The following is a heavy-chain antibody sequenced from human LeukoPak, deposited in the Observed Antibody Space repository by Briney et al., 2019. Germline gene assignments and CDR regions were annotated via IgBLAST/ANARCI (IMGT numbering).Heavy chain of an antibody. CDR2: ISSSSSTI. CDR3: ATEVGAMARYFQH. V-gene: IGHV3-48*04. Sequence: GGSLRLSCAASGFTFSSYSMNWVRQAPGKGLEWVSYISSSSSTIYYADSVKGRFTISRDNAKNSLYLQMNSLRAEDTAVYYCATEVGAMARYFQHWGQGTLVTVSS. J-gene: IGHJ1*01. D-gene: IGHD1-26*01. CDR1: GFTFSSYS.